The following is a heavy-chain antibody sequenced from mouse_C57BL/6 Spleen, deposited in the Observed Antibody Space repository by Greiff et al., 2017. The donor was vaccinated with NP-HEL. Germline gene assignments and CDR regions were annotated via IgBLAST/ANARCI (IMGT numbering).Heavy chain of an antibody. D-gene: IGHD1-1*01. J-gene: IGHJ2*01. CDR1: GYTFTSSW. V-gene: IGHV1-64*01. CDR3: ALITTVVARDY. CDR2: IHPNSGST. Sequence: QVQLQQPGAELVKPGASVKLSCKASGYTFTSSWMHWVKQRPGQGLEWIGMIHPNSGSTNYNEKFKSKATLTVDKSTSTAYMQLSSLTAEDSAVYYCALITTVVARDYWGKGTTLTVSS.